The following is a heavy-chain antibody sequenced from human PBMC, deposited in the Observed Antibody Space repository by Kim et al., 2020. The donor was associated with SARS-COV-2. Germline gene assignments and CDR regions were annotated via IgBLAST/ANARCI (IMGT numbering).Heavy chain of an antibody. V-gene: IGHV3-9*01. D-gene: IGHD6-13*01. CDR1: GFTFDDYA. CDR2: ISWNSGSI. Sequence: GGSLRLSCAASGFTFDDYAMHWVRQAPGKGLEWVSGISWNSGSIGYADSVKGRFTISRDNAKNSLYLQMNSLRAEDTALYYCAKVRSGSWYTPDAFDIWG. J-gene: IGHJ3*02. CDR3: AKVRSGSWYTPDAFDI.